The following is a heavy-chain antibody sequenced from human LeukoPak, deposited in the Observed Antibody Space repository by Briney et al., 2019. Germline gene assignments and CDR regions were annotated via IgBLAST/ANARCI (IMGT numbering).Heavy chain of an antibody. CDR2: ISDSGGST. J-gene: IGHJ4*02. CDR3: ATRGSSWYYFAY. V-gene: IGHV3-23*01. D-gene: IGHD6-13*01. CDR1: GFTFSSDS. Sequence: GGSLRLSCAASGFTFSSDSMKWVRQAPGKGVEWVSGISDSGGSTYYADSVKGRFTISRDNSKNTRYLQMNSLRAEDTAVYYCATRGSSWYYFAYWGQGTLVPVSS.